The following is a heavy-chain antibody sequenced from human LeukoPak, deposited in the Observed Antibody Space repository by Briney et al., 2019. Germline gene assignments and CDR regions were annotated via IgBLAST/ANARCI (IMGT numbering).Heavy chain of an antibody. V-gene: IGHV4-4*07. CDR1: GVSISSYH. Sequence: SETLSLTCTVSGVSISSYHWSWIRQPAGKGLEWIGRVHTSGTTNYNPSLKSRVTMSVDTSKNQLSLMLTSVTAADTAVYYCARDGLYSFGYSYFDYWGQGTLVTVSS. CDR2: VHTSGTT. J-gene: IGHJ4*02. CDR3: ARDGLYSFGYSYFDY. D-gene: IGHD5-18*01.